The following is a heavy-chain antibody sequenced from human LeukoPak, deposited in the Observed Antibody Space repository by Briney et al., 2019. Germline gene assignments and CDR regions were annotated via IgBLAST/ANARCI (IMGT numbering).Heavy chain of an antibody. Sequence: PGGSLRLSCAASGFTFSSYAMHWVRQAPGKGLEGVAVISYDGSNKYYADSVKGRFTISRDNSKNTLYLQMNSLRAEDTAVYYCARASYDSSGYYFYFDYWGQGTLVTVSS. CDR3: ARASYDSSGYYFYFDY. J-gene: IGHJ4*02. CDR1: GFTFSSYA. CDR2: ISYDGSNK. V-gene: IGHV3-30-3*01. D-gene: IGHD3-22*01.